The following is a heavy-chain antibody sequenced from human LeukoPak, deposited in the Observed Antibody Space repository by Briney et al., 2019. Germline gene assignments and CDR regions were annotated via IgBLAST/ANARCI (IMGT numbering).Heavy chain of an antibody. CDR3: ARSKALRLEDIYY. V-gene: IGHV1-69*13. CDR2: IIPIFGTA. CDR1: GGTFSSYA. J-gene: IGHJ4*02. D-gene: IGHD2-15*01. Sequence: GASVKVSCKASGGTFSSYAISWVRQAPGQGLEWMGGIIPIFGTANYAQKFQGKVTITADESTSTAYMELSSLRSEDTAVYYCARSKALRLEDIYYWGQGTLVTVSS.